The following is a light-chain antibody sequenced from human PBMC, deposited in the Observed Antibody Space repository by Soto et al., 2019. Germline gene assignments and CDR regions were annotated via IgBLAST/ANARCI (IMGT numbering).Light chain of an antibody. CDR3: QQYMSSVS. V-gene: IGKV3-20*01. Sequence: EIVLTQSPGSLSLSPGQRATLSCRASQSVDTTFFAWYQKKPGQAPRLLIYGASKSDTGIPDRFSGSGSGTDFTLIISRLEPEAFAVYYCQQYMSSVSFGQGTKVEIK. J-gene: IGKJ1*01. CDR1: QSVDTTF. CDR2: GAS.